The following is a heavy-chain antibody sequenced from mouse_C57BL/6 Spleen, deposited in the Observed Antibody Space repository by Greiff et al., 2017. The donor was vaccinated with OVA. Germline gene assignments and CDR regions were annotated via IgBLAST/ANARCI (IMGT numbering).Heavy chain of an antibody. CDR1: GFTFSSYG. Sequence: SGGDLVKPGGSLKLSCAASGFTFSSYGMSWVRQTPDKRLEWVATISSGGSYTYYPDSVKGRFTISRDNAKNTLYLQMSSLKSEDTAMYYCAGITKVVASFDVWGTGTTVTVSS. CDR3: AGITKVVASFDV. J-gene: IGHJ1*03. D-gene: IGHD1-1*01. V-gene: IGHV5-6*01. CDR2: ISSGGSYT.